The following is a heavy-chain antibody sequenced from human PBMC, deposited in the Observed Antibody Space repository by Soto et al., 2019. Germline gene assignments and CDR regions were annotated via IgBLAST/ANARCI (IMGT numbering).Heavy chain of an antibody. V-gene: IGHV4-31*03. J-gene: IGHJ6*02. D-gene: IGHD3-22*01. CDR2: IYYSGST. CDR3: ARCWLKIVVVMFYYYYGMDV. Sequence: SETLSLTCTVSGGSISSGGYYWSWIRQHPGKGLEWIGYIYYSGSTYYNPSLKSRVTISVDTSKHRFSLKLSSVNDADTAVYYCARCWLKIVVVMFYYYYGMDVWGQGTTVTVSS. CDR1: GGSISSGGYY.